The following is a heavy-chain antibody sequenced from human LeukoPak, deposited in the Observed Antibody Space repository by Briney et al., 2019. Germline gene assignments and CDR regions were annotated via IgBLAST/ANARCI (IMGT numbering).Heavy chain of an antibody. CDR2: ISYSGST. CDR1: GGSISSYY. CDR3: AREGTARTNLNWFDH. Sequence: SETLSVTCIDSGGSISSYYWSWIRQPPGTGLEWIGYISYSGSTNYNPSLKSRVTISVDTSKNQFSLKLSSVTAADTAVYYCAREGTARTNLNWFDHWGQGTLVTVSS. J-gene: IGHJ5*02. V-gene: IGHV4-59*01. D-gene: IGHD1-1*01.